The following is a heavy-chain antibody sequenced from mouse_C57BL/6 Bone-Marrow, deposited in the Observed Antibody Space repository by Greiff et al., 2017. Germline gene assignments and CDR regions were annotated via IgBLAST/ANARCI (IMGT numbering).Heavy chain of an antibody. J-gene: IGHJ3*01. Sequence: VQLQQSGAGLVRPGASVKLSCTASGFNIKDDYMHWVKQRPEQGLEWIGWIDPENGDTEYASKFQGKATITADTSSNTAYLQLSSLTSEDTAVYYCTTCAYDYPFAYWGQGTLVTVSA. CDR1: GFNIKDDY. CDR3: TTCAYDYPFAY. V-gene: IGHV14-4*01. D-gene: IGHD2-4*01. CDR2: IDPENGDT.